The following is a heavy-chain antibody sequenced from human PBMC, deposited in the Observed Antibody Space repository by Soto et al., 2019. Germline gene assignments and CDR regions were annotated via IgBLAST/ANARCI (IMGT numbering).Heavy chain of an antibody. D-gene: IGHD6-13*01. J-gene: IGHJ4*02. V-gene: IGHV3-30-3*01. Sequence: QVQLVESGGGVVQPGRSLRLSCAASGFTFSTHAMHWVRQAPGKGLECVAIVSFDGTNKYHADSVKGRFTISRANSKNTLYLQMSGLTPEDTAVYYCARDQTGITTAGGGRIDHWGQGTLVTVSS. CDR3: ARDQTGITTAGGGRIDH. CDR2: VSFDGTNK. CDR1: GFTFSTHA.